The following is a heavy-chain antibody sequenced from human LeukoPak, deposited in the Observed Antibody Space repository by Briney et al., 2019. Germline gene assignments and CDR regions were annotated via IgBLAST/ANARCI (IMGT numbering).Heavy chain of an antibody. CDR1: GGSISSSSLY. CDR2: ISHSGTT. J-gene: IGHJ4*02. Sequence: SETLSLTCSVSGGSISSSSLYWGWIRQPPGKGLEWIGGISHSGTTYYNPSLKSRVTISVDTSKNQFSLKLSSVTAADTAVYYCARGHGRVVVPGLWAQGTLVTVSS. V-gene: IGHV4-39*01. D-gene: IGHD2-2*01. CDR3: ARGHGRVVVPGL.